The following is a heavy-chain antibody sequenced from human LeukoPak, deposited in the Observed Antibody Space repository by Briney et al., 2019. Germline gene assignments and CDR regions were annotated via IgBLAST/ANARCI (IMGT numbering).Heavy chain of an antibody. V-gene: IGHV3-64D*06. D-gene: IGHD6-19*01. CDR2: ISTAGRRT. Sequence: GSLRLSCAASRFIFRVSTMHWVRQAPGKGLEFVYSISTAGRRTYYADSAKGRFAISRDDFNSTVYLHMSSLRPEDTAMYYFLKDRGRGGWSPFADWGQGTLVTVS. CDR1: RFIFRVST. CDR3: LKDRGRGGWSPFAD. J-gene: IGHJ4*02.